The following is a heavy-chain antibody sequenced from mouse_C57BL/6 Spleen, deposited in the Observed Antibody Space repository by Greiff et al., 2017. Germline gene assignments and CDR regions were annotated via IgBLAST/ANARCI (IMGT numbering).Heavy chain of an antibody. CDR3: ASTRGDYYAMDY. CDR2: INPSSGYT. Sequence: QVQLQQSGAELARPGASVKMSCKASGYTFTSYTMHWVKQRPGQGLEWIGYINPSSGYTRYNQKFKDKATLTADKSSSTAYMQLSSLTSEDSAVYYCASTRGDYYAMDYWGQGTSVTVSS. J-gene: IGHJ4*01. D-gene: IGHD3-3*01. V-gene: IGHV1-4*01. CDR1: GYTFTSYT.